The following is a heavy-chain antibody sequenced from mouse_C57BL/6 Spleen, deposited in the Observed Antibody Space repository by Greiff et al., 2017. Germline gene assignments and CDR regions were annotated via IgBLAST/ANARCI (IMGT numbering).Heavy chain of an antibody. CDR3: ARKELGAYYYAMDY. CDR1: GFSLTSYG. CDR2: IWSGGST. Sequence: VQLVESGPGLVQPSQSLSITCTVSGFSLTSYGVHWVRQSPGKGLEWLGVIWSGGSTDYNAAFISRLSISKDNSKSQVFFKMNSLQADDTAIYYCARKELGAYYYAMDYWGQGTSVTVSS. V-gene: IGHV2-2*01. D-gene: IGHD4-1*01. J-gene: IGHJ4*01.